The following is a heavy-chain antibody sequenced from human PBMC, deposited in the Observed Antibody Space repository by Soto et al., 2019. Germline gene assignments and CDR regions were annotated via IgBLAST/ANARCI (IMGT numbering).Heavy chain of an antibody. CDR1: GFTFSSYA. Sequence: GGSLRLSCAASGFTFSSYAMHWVRQAPGKGLEWVAVISYDGSNKYYADSVKGRFTISRDNSKNTLYLQMNSLRAEDTAVYYCARAFRYCSGGSCYTPYYYYGMDVWGQGTTVTVSS. J-gene: IGHJ6*02. V-gene: IGHV3-30-3*01. CDR2: ISYDGSNK. CDR3: ARAFRYCSGGSCYTPYYYYGMDV. D-gene: IGHD2-15*01.